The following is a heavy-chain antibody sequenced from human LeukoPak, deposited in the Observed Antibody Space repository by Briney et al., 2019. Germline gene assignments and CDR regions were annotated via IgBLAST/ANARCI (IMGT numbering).Heavy chain of an antibody. CDR3: ARAGPRVVAAMAYYFDS. V-gene: IGHV4-59*01. J-gene: IGHJ4*02. CDR2: IYYSGST. CDR1: GGSISSYY. D-gene: IGHD2-15*01. Sequence: SETLSLTCSVSGGSISSYYWSWIRQPPGKGLEWIGYIYYSGSTNYNPSLESRVTISVDTSKNQFSLKLNSVTAADTAVYYCARAGPRVVAAMAYYFDSLGQGTLVTVSS.